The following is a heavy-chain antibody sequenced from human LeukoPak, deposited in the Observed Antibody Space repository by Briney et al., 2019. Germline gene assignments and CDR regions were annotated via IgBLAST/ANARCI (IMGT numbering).Heavy chain of an antibody. J-gene: IGHJ4*02. CDR3: AKEPTGDSSGYYDY. CDR1: GFTFSSYG. V-gene: IGHV3-30*18. D-gene: IGHD3-22*01. Sequence: GGSLRLSCAASGFTFSSYGMHWVRQAPGKGLEWVAVISYDGSNKYYADSVKGRFTISRDNSKNTLYLQMNSLRAEDTAVYYCAKEPTGDSSGYYDYWGQGTLVTVSS. CDR2: ISYDGSNK.